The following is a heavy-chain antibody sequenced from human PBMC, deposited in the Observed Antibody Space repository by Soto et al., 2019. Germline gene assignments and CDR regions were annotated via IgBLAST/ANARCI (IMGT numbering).Heavy chain of an antibody. CDR2: IDPKSGDT. CDR3: AREDEDTAVVV. Sequence: GASVKVSCKASGYSFTDYFIHWVRQAPGQGLEWVGRIDPKSGDTKFPQKFQGRVAVTRDTSITTAYLEVSRLRSDDTAVYYCAREDEDTAVVVWAQGTLVTVSS. D-gene: IGHD5-18*01. V-gene: IGHV1-2*06. J-gene: IGHJ4*02. CDR1: GYSFTDYF.